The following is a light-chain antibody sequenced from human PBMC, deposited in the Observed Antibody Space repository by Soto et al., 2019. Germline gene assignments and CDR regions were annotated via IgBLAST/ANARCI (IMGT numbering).Light chain of an antibody. J-gene: IGLJ2*01. CDR3: SSYTSGRTLI. V-gene: IGLV2-14*01. CDR1: SSDVGGYNY. CDR2: EVS. Sequence: QSVLTQPASVSGSPGQSITSSCTGTSSDVGGYNYVCWFQQYPGKAPRLMIYEVSNRPSGVSNRFSGSKSGNTASLTISGLQAEDEADYYCSSYTSGRTLIFGGGTKLTVL.